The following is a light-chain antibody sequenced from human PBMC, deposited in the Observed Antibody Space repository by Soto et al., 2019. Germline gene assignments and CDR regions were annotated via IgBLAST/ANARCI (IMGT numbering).Light chain of an antibody. CDR1: QSVSSSY. V-gene: IGKV3-20*01. CDR2: GAS. J-gene: IGKJ2*01. CDR3: QQHTSSPPTYT. Sequence: EIVLTQSPGTLSLSPGERATLSCRASQSVSSSYLVWYQQKPGQAPRLLIYGASSRATGIPDRFSGSGSGTEFTLTISRLEPEDFEVYYCQQHTSSPPTYTFGQGTKLEIK.